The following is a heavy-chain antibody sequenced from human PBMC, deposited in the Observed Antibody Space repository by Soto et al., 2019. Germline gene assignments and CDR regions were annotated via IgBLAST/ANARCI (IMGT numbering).Heavy chain of an antibody. CDR3: ARVAAGKRYCSSTSCYAGNGYYYYMDV. D-gene: IGHD2-2*01. CDR2: IYYSGST. CDR1: GGSISSYY. J-gene: IGHJ6*03. Sequence: QVQLQESGPGLVKPSETLSLTCTVSGGSISSYYWSWIRQPPGKGLEWIGYIYYSGSTNYNPSLKSRVTISVDTSKNQFSLKLSSVTAADTAVYYCARVAAGKRYCSSTSCYAGNGYYYYMDVWGKGTTVTVSS. V-gene: IGHV4-59*01.